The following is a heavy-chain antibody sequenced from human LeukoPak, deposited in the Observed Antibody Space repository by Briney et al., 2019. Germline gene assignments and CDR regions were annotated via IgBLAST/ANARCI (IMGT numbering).Heavy chain of an antibody. D-gene: IGHD5-18*01. V-gene: IGHV3-21*01. CDR1: GFTLSSYS. CDR3: ARDGGTRLKYSYGYGDY. Sequence: GGSLRLSCAASGFTLSSYSMNWVCQAPGKGLEWVSSISSSSSYRYYADSVKGRFTISRDNAKNSLYLQMNSLRAEDTAVYYCARDGGTRLKYSYGYGDYWGQGTLVTVSS. J-gene: IGHJ4*02. CDR2: ISSSSSYR.